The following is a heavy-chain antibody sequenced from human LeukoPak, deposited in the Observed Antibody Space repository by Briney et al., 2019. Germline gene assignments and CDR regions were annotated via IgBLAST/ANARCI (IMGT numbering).Heavy chain of an antibody. CDR2: INPSGGST. Sequence: ASVKHSCKASGYTFTSYYMHWVREAPGQGLEWMGIINPSGGSTSYAQKFQGRVTMTRDMSTSTVYMELSSLRSEDTAVYYCARVGYDFWSGSPGPFDYWGQGTLVTVSS. D-gene: IGHD3-3*01. CDR3: ARVGYDFWSGSPGPFDY. CDR1: GYTFTSYY. J-gene: IGHJ4*02. V-gene: IGHV1-46*01.